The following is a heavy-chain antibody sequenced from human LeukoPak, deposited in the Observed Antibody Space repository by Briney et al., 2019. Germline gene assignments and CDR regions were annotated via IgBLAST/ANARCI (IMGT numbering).Heavy chain of an antibody. CDR3: ARDFAGGYYRDAFGM. J-gene: IGHJ3*02. CDR2: ITGSSDFI. CDR1: GFTLSNYS. V-gene: IGHV3-21*01. Sequence: GGSLRLSCASSGFTLSNYSMNWVRQAPGKGLEWVSSITGSSDFIYYADSLKGRLTISRDNAKNSLYLQMNSLRAEDTGVYYCARDFAGGYYRDAFGMWGQGTMVTVSS. D-gene: IGHD3-10*01.